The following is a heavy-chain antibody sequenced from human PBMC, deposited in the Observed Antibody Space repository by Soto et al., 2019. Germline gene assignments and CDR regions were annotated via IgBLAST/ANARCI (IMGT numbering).Heavy chain of an antibody. V-gene: IGHV1-69*13. CDR1: GGTFSSYA. CDR2: IIPIFGTA. Sequence: SVKVSCKASGGTFSSYAISWVRQAPGQGLEWMGGIIPIFGTANYAQKFQGRVTITADESTSTAYMELSSLRSEDTAVHYCAKYHYDSSGYYSDYYYGIEVLAQGTTVTVAS. D-gene: IGHD3-22*01. J-gene: IGHJ6*01. CDR3: AKYHYDSSGYYSDYYYGIEV.